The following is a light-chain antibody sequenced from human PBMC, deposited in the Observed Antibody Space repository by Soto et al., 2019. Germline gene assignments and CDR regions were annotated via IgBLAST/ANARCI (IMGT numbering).Light chain of an antibody. Sequence: DIVMTQSPATLSVSPGERATLSCRASQSVSSNLACYQQKPGQAPRLLIYVAATRATGIPARFSGSGSGTEFTLTISCLQTEVFACYYCQQYKYWSITFGQGTRLDIK. J-gene: IGKJ5*01. CDR2: VAA. V-gene: IGKV3-15*01. CDR1: QSVSSN. CDR3: QQYKYWSIT.